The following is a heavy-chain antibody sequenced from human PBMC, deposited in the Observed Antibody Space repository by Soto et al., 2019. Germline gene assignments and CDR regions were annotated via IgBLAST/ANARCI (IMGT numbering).Heavy chain of an antibody. V-gene: IGHV1-18*04. J-gene: IGHJ6*02. CDR3: ARAPVPMDRAMASDYYYYGMDV. Sequence: QVQLVQSGAEVKKPGASVKVSCKASGYTFTSYGISWARQAPGQGLELMGWMSAYNGNTNYVQKLQGRVTMTTDTSTSTAYMEQRSLRSDDTAVYYCARAPVPMDRAMASDYYYYGMDVWGQGTTVTVSS. D-gene: IGHD5-18*01. CDR2: MSAYNGNT. CDR1: GYTFTSYG.